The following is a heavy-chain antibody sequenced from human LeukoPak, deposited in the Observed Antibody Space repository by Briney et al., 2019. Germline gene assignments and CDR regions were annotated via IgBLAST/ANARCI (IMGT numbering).Heavy chain of an antibody. CDR1: GGSISSSNW. CDR2: IYHSGST. Sequence: SETLSLTCAVSGGSISSSNWWSWVRQPPGKGLEWIGSIYHSGSTYYNPSLKSRVTISVDTSKNQFSLKLSSVTAADTAVYYCAREIGDSSGYGDYYYYMDVWGKGTTVTVSS. CDR3: AREIGDSSGYGDYYYYMDV. V-gene: IGHV4-4*02. D-gene: IGHD3-22*01. J-gene: IGHJ6*03.